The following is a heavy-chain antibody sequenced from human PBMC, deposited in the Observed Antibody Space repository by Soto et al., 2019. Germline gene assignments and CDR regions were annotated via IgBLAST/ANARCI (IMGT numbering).Heavy chain of an antibody. CDR2: INPSGGST. J-gene: IGHJ4*02. D-gene: IGHD6-13*01. CDR3: ARDRVEYSSSWYDIDY. V-gene: IGHV1-46*01. Sequence: ASVKVSCKASGYTFTIYYMHWVRQAPGQGLEWMGIINPSGGSTSYAQKFQGRVTMTRDTSTSTVYMELSSPRSEDTAVYYCARDRVEYSSSWYDIDYWGQGTLVTVSS. CDR1: GYTFTIYY.